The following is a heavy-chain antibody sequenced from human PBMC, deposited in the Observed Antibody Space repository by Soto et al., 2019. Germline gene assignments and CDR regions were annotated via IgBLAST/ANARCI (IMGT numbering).Heavy chain of an antibody. V-gene: IGHV5-51*01. CDR1: GYRFSTYW. J-gene: IGHJ4*02. CDR3: RGVKYFWSGQEGFDY. Sequence: GESLKISCKGSGYRFSTYWIGWVRQMPGKGLEWMGIIYPGDSDTRYSPSFQGQVTISADKSISTAYLQWSSLKASDMAVYYCRGVKYFWSGQEGFDYWGQGTLVTVSS. D-gene: IGHD3-3*01. CDR2: IYPGDSDT.